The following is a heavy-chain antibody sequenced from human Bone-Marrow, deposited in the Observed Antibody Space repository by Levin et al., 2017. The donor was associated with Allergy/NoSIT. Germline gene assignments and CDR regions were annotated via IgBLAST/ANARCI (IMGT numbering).Heavy chain of an antibody. J-gene: IGHJ4*02. V-gene: IGHV3-7*01. D-gene: IGHD3-16*01. CDR3: ARGRGSFHYVRVTDY. CDR2: IKQDGSEK. Sequence: GESLKISCAASRFVFDDYCMSWVRQAPGKGLEWVANIKQDGSEKYYVDSVKGRFTIFRDNANNSLYLQMDSLRAEDTAVYYCARGRGSFHYVRVTDYWGQGTLVTVSS. CDR1: RFVFDDYC.